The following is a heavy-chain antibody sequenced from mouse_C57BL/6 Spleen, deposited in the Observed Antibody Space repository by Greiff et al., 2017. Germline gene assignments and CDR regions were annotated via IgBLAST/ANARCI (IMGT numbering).Heavy chain of an antibody. V-gene: IGHV1-18*01. CDR2: INPNNGGT. Sequence: VQLKESGPELVKPGASVKIPCKASGYTFTDYNMDWVKQSHGKSLEWIGDINPNNGGTNYNQKFKGKATLTVDKSSSTAYMELRSLTSEDAAVYCCARFYYGNNYEFGYGGQGTLVTVAA. D-gene: IGHD1-1*01. CDR3: ARFYYGNNYEFGY. J-gene: IGHJ3*01. CDR1: GYTFTDYN.